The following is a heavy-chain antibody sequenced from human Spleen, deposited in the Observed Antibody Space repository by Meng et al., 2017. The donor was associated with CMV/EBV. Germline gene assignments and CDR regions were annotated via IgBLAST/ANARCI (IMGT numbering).Heavy chain of an antibody. J-gene: IGHJ4*02. CDR3: ARGSLCSGGSCYLGY. D-gene: IGHD2-15*01. Sequence: SRYTFTSYDINWVRQATGQGLEWMGWMNPNSGNTGYAQKFQGRVTMTRNTSISTAYMELSSLRSEDTAVYYCARGSLCSGGSCYLGYWGQGTLVTVSS. CDR2: MNPNSGNT. V-gene: IGHV1-8*01. CDR1: RYTFTSYD.